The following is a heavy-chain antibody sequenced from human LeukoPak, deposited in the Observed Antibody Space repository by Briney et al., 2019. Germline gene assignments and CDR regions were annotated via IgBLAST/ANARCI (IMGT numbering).Heavy chain of an antibody. CDR2: ISGYDANT. CDR3: AREVDTAMVNAFDI. V-gene: IGHV1-18*01. J-gene: IGHJ3*02. D-gene: IGHD5-18*01. Sequence: ASVKVSCKASGYRFSNYGINWVRQAPGEGLEWMGWISGYDANTKYAQRFQGRVTMTTDTSTNSGFLEVKSLTSDDTAVYFCAREVDTAMVNAFDIWGQGTMVIVSS. CDR1: GYRFSNYG.